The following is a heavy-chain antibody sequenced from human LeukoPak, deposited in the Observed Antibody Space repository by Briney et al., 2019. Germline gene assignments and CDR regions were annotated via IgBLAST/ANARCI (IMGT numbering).Heavy chain of an antibody. CDR3: ARGLRTDSFDY. CDR1: GGSISSSYY. J-gene: IGHJ4*02. CDR2: VYINGTT. D-gene: IGHD3-22*01. V-gene: IGHV4-4*07. Sequence: SETLSLTCTVSGGSISSSYYWNWIRQPAGKGLEWIGRVYINGTTNYNPSLKSRVTMSVDTSKNQCSLNSTSVTAADTAMYYCARGLRTDSFDYWGQGTLVTFSS.